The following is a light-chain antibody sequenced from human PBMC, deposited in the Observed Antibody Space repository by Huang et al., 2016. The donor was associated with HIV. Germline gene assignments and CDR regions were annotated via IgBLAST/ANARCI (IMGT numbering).Light chain of an antibody. V-gene: IGKV3-20*01. CDR3: QQYGSSPQWT. CDR1: QLVSSSY. CDR2: GAS. J-gene: IGKJ1*01. Sequence: EIVLTQSPGTLSLSPGERATLSCMASQLVSSSYLAWYQQTPGQAPRLLIDGASSRATGIPDRFSGSGSGTDYTITISRQETEDFAVYYCQQYGSSPQWTFGQGTKVENK.